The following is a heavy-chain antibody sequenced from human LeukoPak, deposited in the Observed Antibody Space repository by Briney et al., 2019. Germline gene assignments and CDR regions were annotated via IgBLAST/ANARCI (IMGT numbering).Heavy chain of an antibody. J-gene: IGHJ6*03. CDR1: GFTFSSYS. D-gene: IGHD1-26*01. Sequence: GGSLRLSCAASGFTFSSYSMNWVRQAPGKGLEWVSSISSSSSYIYYADSVKGRFTIPRDNAKNSLYLQMNSLRAEDTAVYYCARDHAATKYYYYMDVWGKGTTVTVSS. CDR3: ARDHAATKYYYYMDV. CDR2: ISSSSSYI. V-gene: IGHV3-21*01.